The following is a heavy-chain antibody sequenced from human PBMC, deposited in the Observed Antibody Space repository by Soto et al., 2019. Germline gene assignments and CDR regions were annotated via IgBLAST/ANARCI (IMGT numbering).Heavy chain of an antibody. CDR1: GGSISSSSYY. Sequence: PSETLSLTCTVSGGSISSSSYYWGWIRQPPGKGLEWIGSIYYSGSTYYNPSLKSRVTISVDTSKNQFSLKLSSVTAADTAVYYCARQEIVLMVYAIHFDYWGQGTLVTVSS. CDR3: ARQEIVLMVYAIHFDY. CDR2: IYYSGST. V-gene: IGHV4-39*01. J-gene: IGHJ4*02. D-gene: IGHD2-8*01.